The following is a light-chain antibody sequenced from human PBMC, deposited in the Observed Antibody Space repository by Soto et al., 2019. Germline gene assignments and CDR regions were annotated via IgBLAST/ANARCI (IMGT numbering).Light chain of an antibody. CDR1: QTISSW. J-gene: IGKJ1*01. CDR2: KAS. CDR3: QHYNSYSEA. Sequence: DIQMTQSPSTLSGSVGDRVTITCRASQTISSWLAWYQQKPGKAPKLLIYKASTLKSGVQSRFSGSGSGTEFTLTISSLQPDDFATHYCQHYNSYSEAFGQGTKVDIK. V-gene: IGKV1-5*03.